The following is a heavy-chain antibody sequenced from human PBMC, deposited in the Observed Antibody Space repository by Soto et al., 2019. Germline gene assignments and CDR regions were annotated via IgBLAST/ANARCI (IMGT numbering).Heavy chain of an antibody. CDR2: INHSGST. Sequence: QVQLQQWGAGLLKPSETLSLTCAVYGGSFSGYYWSWIRQPPGKGLEWIGEINHSGSTNYNPSLKSRVTIAVDTSKNQFSLKLSSVTAADTAVYYCARATTVNYNWFDPWGQGTLVTVSS. D-gene: IGHD4-17*01. V-gene: IGHV4-34*01. J-gene: IGHJ5*02. CDR3: ARATTVNYNWFDP. CDR1: GGSFSGYY.